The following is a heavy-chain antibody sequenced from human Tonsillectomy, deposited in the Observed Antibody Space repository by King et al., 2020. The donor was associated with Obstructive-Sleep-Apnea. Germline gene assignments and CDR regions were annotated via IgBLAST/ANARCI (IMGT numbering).Heavy chain of an antibody. CDR2: ISGSGGST. V-gene: IGHV3-23*04. CDR1: GFTFSSYA. Sequence: VQLVQSGGGLVQPGGSLRLSCAASGFTFSSYAMSWVRQAPGKGLEWFSAISGSGGSTYYADSVKGRFSISRDNSKNTLYLRMNSLRAEDTAVYYCAKNSFPDYYGSGSYSLLDAFDIWGQGTMVTVSS. D-gene: IGHD3-10*01. J-gene: IGHJ3*02. CDR3: AKNSFPDYYGSGSYSLLDAFDI.